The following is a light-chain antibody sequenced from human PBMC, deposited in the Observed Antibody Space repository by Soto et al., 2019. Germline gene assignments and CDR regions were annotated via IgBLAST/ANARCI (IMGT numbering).Light chain of an antibody. CDR1: QSISTH. Sequence: DIQMTQAPSSLCASVGDRIYITCRASQSISTHLSWYQQKPGKAPKLLIYAASSLQSWVPSRFTGSGSGTDFTLTISSLQPEDPATPYCQPSYPSWRKFAQRTKVDTK. V-gene: IGKV1-39*01. CDR3: QPSYPSWRK. CDR2: AAS. J-gene: IGKJ1*01.